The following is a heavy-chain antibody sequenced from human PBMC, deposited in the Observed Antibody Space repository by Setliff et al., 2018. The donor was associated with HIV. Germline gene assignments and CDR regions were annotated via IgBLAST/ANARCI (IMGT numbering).Heavy chain of an antibody. CDR2: IKQDGSEI. CDR1: GFTFSNYW. V-gene: IGHV3-7*03. D-gene: IGHD3-16*01. J-gene: IGHJ5*02. Sequence: GGSLRLSCAASGFTFSNYWMDWVRQAPGKGLEWVATIKQDGSEIYYMDSVKGRFTISRDNARTSLYLEMSSLRDEDTAVYLCANLWELGAWGQGTRVTVS. CDR3: ANLWELGA.